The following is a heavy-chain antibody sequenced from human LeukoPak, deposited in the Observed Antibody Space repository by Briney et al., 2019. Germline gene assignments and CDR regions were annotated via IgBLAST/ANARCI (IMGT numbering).Heavy chain of an antibody. CDR3: ASGPYDSSGYYSALDI. CDR1: GGSISSSSYY. J-gene: IGHJ3*02. Sequence: ASETLSLTCTVSGGSISSSSYYWGWIRQPPGKGLEWIGSIYYDESTYYNPSLKSRVTISIDTSKNQFSLRLSSVTAADTALYYCASGPYDSSGYYSALDIWGQGTMVTVSS. D-gene: IGHD3-22*01. V-gene: IGHV4-39*07. CDR2: IYYDEST.